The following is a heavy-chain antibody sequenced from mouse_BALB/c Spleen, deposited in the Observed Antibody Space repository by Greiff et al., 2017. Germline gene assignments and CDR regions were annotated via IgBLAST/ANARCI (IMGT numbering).Heavy chain of an antibody. CDR3: ARYGSNAMDY. CDR2: INSNGGST. J-gene: IGHJ4*01. V-gene: IGHV5-6-3*01. CDR1: GFTFSSYG. Sequence: EVKVVESGGGLVQPGGSLKLSCAASGFTFSSYGMSWVRQTPDKRLELVATINSNGGSTYYPDSVKGRFTISRDNAKNTLYLQMSSLKSEDTAMYYCARYGSNAMDYWGQGTSVTVSS. D-gene: IGHD1-1*01.